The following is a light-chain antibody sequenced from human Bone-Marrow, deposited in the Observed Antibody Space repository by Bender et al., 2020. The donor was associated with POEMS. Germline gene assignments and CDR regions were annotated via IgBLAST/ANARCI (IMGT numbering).Light chain of an antibody. J-gene: IGLJ3*02. CDR2: DVT. CDR3: QSYDNSLGGWV. CDR1: SSDLGGSNL. V-gene: IGLV2-23*02. Sequence: QSALTQSASVSGSPGQSITISCTGTSSDLGGSNLVSWYQQRPGKAPKVMIYDVTKRPSGVSDRFSGSKSGNTASLTISGLQAEDGGDYYCQSYDNSLGGWVFGGGTKLTVL.